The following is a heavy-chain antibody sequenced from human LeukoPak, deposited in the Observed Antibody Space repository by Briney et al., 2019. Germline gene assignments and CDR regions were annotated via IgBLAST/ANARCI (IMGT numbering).Heavy chain of an antibody. CDR3: ARDRAYDYVWGSYRYIWFDP. V-gene: IGHV4-61*02. D-gene: IGHD3-16*02. Sequence: SETLSLTCTVSGGSISSGSYYWSWIRQPTGKGLEWIGRIYTSGSTNYNPSLKSRVTISVDTSKNQFSLKLSSVTAADTAAYYCARDRAYDYVWGSYRYIWFDPWGQGTLVTVSS. CDR1: GGSISSGSYY. CDR2: IYTSGST. J-gene: IGHJ5*02.